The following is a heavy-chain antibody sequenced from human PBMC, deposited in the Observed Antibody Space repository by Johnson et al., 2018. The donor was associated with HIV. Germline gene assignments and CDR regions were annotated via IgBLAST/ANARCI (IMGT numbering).Heavy chain of an antibody. CDR3: ARSEYDYYDSSGYDAFDI. Sequence: VQLVESGGGVVQPGRSLRLSCAASGFTFSSYAMHWVRQAPGKGLAWVAVISYDGSNKYYADSVKGRFIISRDNAKNTLYLQMNSLRAEDTAVYYCARSEYDYYDSSGYDAFDIWGQGTMVTVSS. D-gene: IGHD3-22*01. J-gene: IGHJ3*02. CDR1: GFTFSSYA. CDR2: ISYDGSNK. V-gene: IGHV3-30-3*01.